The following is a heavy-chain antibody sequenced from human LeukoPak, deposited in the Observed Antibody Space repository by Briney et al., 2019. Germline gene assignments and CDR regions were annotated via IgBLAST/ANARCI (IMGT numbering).Heavy chain of an antibody. J-gene: IGHJ6*02. CDR1: GFTVSSNY. Sequence: PGGSLRLSCAASGFTVSSNYMSWVRQAPGRGLEWVSSISSSSNSIYYADSVKGRFTISRDNAKNSLYLQMNSLRAGETAVYYCARDHTSSYYGMDVWGQGTTVTVSS. D-gene: IGHD6-13*01. V-gene: IGHV3-21*01. CDR2: ISSSSNSI. CDR3: ARDHTSSYYGMDV.